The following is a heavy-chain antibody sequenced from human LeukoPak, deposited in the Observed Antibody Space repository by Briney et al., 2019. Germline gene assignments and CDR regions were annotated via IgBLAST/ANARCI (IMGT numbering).Heavy chain of an antibody. Sequence: TGGSLRLSCAASGFTFSSYAMSWVRQAPGKGLEWVSAISGSGGSTYYADSVKGRFTISRDNSENTLDLHMHSLRVEDTAVYYCAAKGNGYTGIYLFAHWGQGTLVTVSS. CDR2: ISGSGGST. J-gene: IGHJ4*02. D-gene: IGHD1-26*01. V-gene: IGHV3-23*01. CDR1: GFTFSSYA. CDR3: AAKGNGYTGIYLFAH.